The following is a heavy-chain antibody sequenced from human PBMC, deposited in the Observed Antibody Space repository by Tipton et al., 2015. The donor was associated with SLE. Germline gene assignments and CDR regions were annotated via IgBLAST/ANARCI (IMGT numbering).Heavy chain of an antibody. CDR1: GGSISSSSYY. CDR3: ARGEYSSSWYPFDY. V-gene: IGHV4-39*01. CDR2: IYYSGST. J-gene: IGHJ4*02. D-gene: IGHD6-13*01. Sequence: TLSLTCTVSGGSISSSSYYWGWIRQPPGKGLEWIGSIYYSGSTYYNPSLKSRVTISEHTSKNQFSLKLSSVTAAGTAVYYCARGEYSSSWYPFDYWGQGTLVTVSS.